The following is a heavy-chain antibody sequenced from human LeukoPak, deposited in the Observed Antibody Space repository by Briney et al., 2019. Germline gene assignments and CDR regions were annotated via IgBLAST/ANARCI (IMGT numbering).Heavy chain of an antibody. V-gene: IGHV3-30*18. Sequence: PGGSLRLCSAASGFTFSSYGMHWVRQAPGKGLEWVAVISYDGSNKYYADSVKGRFTISRDNSKNTLYLQMNSPRAEDTAVYYCAKGTYYYGSTESTGSWYFDLWGRGTLVTVSS. J-gene: IGHJ2*01. CDR1: GFTFSSYG. CDR3: AKGTYYYGSTESTGSWYFDL. CDR2: ISYDGSNK. D-gene: IGHD3-10*01.